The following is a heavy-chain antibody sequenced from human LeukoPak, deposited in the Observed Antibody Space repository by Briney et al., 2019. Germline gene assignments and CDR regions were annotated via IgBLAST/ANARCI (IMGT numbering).Heavy chain of an antibody. D-gene: IGHD2-15*01. CDR1: GFTFSTYA. J-gene: IGHJ4*02. Sequence: GGSVRLFCAASGFTFSTYAMTWVRQAPGKGLEWVSLISRGGDVTYYADSVKGRFTISRDSSKNTLYLQMHSLRAEDTAVYYCAARPGEVAVPYDYWGQGTLVTVSS. V-gene: IGHV3-23*01. CDR3: AARPGEVAVPYDY. CDR2: ISRGGDVT.